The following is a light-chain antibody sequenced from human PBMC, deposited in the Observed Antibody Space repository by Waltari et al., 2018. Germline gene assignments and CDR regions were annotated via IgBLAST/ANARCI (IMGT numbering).Light chain of an antibody. CDR3: QAWDSSTEDVV. J-gene: IGLJ2*01. CDR2: QDS. V-gene: IGLV3-1*01. Sequence: SYELTQPPSVSVSPGQTASITCSGDKLGDKYACWYQQKPGQSPVLVIYQDSKRPSGIPERFSGSNSGNTATLTISGTQAMDEADYYCQAWDSSTEDVVFGGGTHLSVL. CDR1: KLGDKY.